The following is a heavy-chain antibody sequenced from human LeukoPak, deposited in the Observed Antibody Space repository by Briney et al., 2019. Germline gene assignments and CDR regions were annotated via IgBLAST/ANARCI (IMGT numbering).Heavy chain of an antibody. CDR2: ISSNGGST. CDR3: ARDYGFRGAYDY. D-gene: IGHD3/OR15-3a*01. V-gene: IGHV3-64*01. CDR1: GFTFSSYA. Sequence: GGSLRLSCAASGFTFSSYAMHWVRQAPGKGLEYVSAISSNGGSTYYANSVKGRFTISRDNSKNTLYLQMGSLRAEDMAVYYCARDYGFRGAYDYWGQGTLVTVSS. J-gene: IGHJ4*02.